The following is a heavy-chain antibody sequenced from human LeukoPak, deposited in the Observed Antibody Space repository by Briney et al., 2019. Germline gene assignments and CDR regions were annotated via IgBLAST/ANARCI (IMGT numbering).Heavy chain of an antibody. J-gene: IGHJ5*02. CDR2: IGAAGDP. Sequence: PGGSLRLSCAASGFTFSSYDMHWVRQPTGKGLEWVSAIGAAGDPYYAGSAKGRFTISRENAKNSLYLQMNSLRAGDTAVYYCARGGAEGFDPWGQGTLVTVSS. CDR3: ARGGAEGFDP. CDR1: GFTFSSYD. V-gene: IGHV3-13*05. D-gene: IGHD6-19*01.